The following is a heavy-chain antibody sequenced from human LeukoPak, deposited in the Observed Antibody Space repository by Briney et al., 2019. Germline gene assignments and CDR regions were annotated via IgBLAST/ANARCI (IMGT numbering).Heavy chain of an antibody. D-gene: IGHD3-3*01. J-gene: IGHJ6*03. CDR2: MSSNGCST. CDR3: ARCYDFWSGYPSGMDV. Sequence: GGSLRLSCAASGFPFSSYAMHWVRQAPGKGLEYVSAMSSNGCSTYYANSVKGRFNISRDNSKNTLYLQLGSLRAEDMAVYYCARCYDFWSGYPSGMDVWGKGTTVTVSS. V-gene: IGHV3-64*01. CDR1: GFPFSSYA.